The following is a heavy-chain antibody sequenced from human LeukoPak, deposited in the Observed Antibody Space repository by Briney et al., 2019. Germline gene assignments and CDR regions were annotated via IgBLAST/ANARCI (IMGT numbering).Heavy chain of an antibody. J-gene: IGHJ5*02. CDR3: ARVVILGNWFDP. CDR1: GFTFSSYS. Sequence: GGSLRLSCAASGFTFSSYSMNWVRQAPGKGLEWVSSISSISSYIYYADSVKGRFTISRDNAKNSLYLQMNSLRAEDTAVYYCARVVILGNWFDPWGQGTLVTVSS. CDR2: ISSISSYI. V-gene: IGHV3-21*01.